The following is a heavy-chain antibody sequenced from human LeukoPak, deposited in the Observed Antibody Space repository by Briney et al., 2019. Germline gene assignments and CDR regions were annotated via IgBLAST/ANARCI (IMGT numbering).Heavy chain of an antibody. V-gene: IGHV4-59*08. CDR3: ARHRFASPLDS. D-gene: IGHD2-21*01. Sequence: SETLSLTCTVSGVSSSSSYWSWIRQPPGKGLEWIGYIFYTGDSNHNPSFKSRVSISLDTPKDQISLKLYSVTAADTAVYYCARHRFASPLDSWGQGTPVTVSS. CDR2: IFYTGDS. CDR1: GVSSSSSY. J-gene: IGHJ4*02.